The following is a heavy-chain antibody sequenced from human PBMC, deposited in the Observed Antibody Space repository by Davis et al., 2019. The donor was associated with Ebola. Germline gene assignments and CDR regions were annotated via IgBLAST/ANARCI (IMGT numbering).Heavy chain of an antibody. CDR2: IYYSGST. CDR1: GGSVGSYS. CDR3: ARGNTVFGVAHDY. Sequence: MPSETLSLTCSVSGGSVGSYSWSCIRQPPGKGLQWIGYIYYSGSTNYNPSLKSRVTISVDTSKNQFSLKLSSVTAADTAVYYCARGNTVFGVAHDYWGQGTLVTVSS. V-gene: IGHV4-59*02. J-gene: IGHJ4*02. D-gene: IGHD3-3*01.